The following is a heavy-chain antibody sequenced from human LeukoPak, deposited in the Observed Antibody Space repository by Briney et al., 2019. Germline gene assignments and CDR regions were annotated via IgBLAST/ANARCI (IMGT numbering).Heavy chain of an antibody. CDR3: ARKENVYYYFDY. V-gene: IGHV4-61*01. J-gene: IGHJ4*02. D-gene: IGHD3-10*01. CDR2: VYYSGRT. Sequence: SETLSLTCSVSGASVRSDSHYWSWIRQPPGKGLEWIGNVYYSGRTAYSPSLKSRVTMSVDTSKNQFSLKLSSVTAVDTAVYYCARKENVYYYFDYWGQGTLVTVSS. CDR1: GASVRSDSHY.